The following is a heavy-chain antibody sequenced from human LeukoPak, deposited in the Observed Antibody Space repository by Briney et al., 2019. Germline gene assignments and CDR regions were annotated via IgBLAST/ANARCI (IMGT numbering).Heavy chain of an antibody. CDR3: ARRHSSGWFYY. J-gene: IGHJ4*02. D-gene: IGHD6-19*01. CDR1: GYSISNGYY. CDR2: IYRSGST. Sequence: KPSETLSLTCTVSGYSISNGYYWDWIRQPPGRGLEWIGNIYRSGSTSYNPSLKSRVTISVGTSKNQFSLKVNSVTAADTAVYYCARRHSSGWFYYWGQGTLVTVSS. V-gene: IGHV4-38-2*02.